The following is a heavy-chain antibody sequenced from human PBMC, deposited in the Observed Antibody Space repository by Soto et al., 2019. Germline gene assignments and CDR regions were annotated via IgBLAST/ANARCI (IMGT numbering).Heavy chain of an antibody. D-gene: IGHD3-3*01. J-gene: IGHJ4*02. CDR2: INSDGSST. CDR1: GFTFSSYW. V-gene: IGHV3-74*01. CDR3: ASDTYYDFWSGYYLLRY. Sequence: GGSLRLSCAASGFTFSSYWMHWVRQAPGKGLVWVSRINSDGSSTSYADSVKGRFTISRDNAKNTLYLQINSLRAEDTAVYYCASDTYYDFWSGYYLLRYWGQGTLVTVSS.